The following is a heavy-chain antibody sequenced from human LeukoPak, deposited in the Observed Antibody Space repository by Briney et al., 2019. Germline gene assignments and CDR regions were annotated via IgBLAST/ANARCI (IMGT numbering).Heavy chain of an antibody. V-gene: IGHV3-23*01. CDR3: AQTTYWAFDY. D-gene: IGHD1-1*01. J-gene: IGHJ4*02. CDR2: ISGSGGST. CDR1: GFTFSSYD. Sequence: GGSLRLSCAASGFTFSSYDMTWVRQAPGKGLEWVSTISGSGGSTYYADSVRGRFTISRDNSKNTLYLQMNSLRAEDTAVYYSAQTTYWAFDYWGQGTLVTVSS.